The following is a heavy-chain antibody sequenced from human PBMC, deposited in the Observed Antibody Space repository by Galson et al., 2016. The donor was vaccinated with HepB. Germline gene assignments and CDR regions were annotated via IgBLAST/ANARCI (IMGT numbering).Heavy chain of an antibody. CDR1: GDTFSSFV. CDR2: ITPIFGTT. V-gene: IGHV1-69*13. D-gene: IGHD6-19*01. Sequence: SVKVSCKASGDTFSSFVLTWVRQAPGQGLEWMGGITPIFGTTNYAQKFQGRVTITADESTSTVYMELGSLRSEDTAVYYCARGFMAAVAWFAPWGQGTLVTVSS. J-gene: IGHJ5*02. CDR3: ARGFMAAVAWFAP.